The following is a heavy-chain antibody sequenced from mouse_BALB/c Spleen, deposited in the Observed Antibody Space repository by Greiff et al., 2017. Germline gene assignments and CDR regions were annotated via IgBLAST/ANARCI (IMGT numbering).Heavy chain of an antibody. J-gene: IGHJ4*01. CDR2: ISDGGSYT. CDR1: GFTFSDYY. D-gene: IGHD2-12*01. V-gene: IGHV5-4*02. Sequence: EVKLVESGGGLVKPGGSLKLSCAASGFTFSDYYMYWVRQTPEKRLEWVATISDGGSYTYYPDSVKGRFTIARDNAKNNLYLQMSSLKSEDTAMYYCARSACYKDAMDYWGQGTSVTVSS. CDR3: ARSACYKDAMDY.